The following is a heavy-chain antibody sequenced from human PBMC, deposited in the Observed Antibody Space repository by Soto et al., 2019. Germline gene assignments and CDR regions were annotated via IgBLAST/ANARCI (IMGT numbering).Heavy chain of an antibody. D-gene: IGHD3-3*01. CDR2: ISYDGSNK. J-gene: IGHJ6*02. V-gene: IGHV3-30-3*01. Sequence: PGGSLRLSCAASGFTFSSYAMHWVRQAPGKGLEWVAVISYDGSNKYYADSVKGRFTISRDNSKNTLYLQMNSLRAEDTAVYYCARGVGRFDYYYYGMDVWGQGTTVTASS. CDR3: ARGVGRFDYYYYGMDV. CDR1: GFTFSSYA.